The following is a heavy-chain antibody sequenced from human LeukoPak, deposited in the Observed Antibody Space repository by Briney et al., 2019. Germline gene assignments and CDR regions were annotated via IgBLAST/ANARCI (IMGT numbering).Heavy chain of an antibody. Sequence: ASETLSLTCTVSGGSISSSSYYWGWIRQPPGKGLEWIGSIYYSGSTYYNPSPKSRVTISVDTSKNQFSLKLSSVTAADTAVYYCARKPNLRKEPGGAFDIWGQGTMVTVSS. CDR1: GGSISSSSYY. CDR3: ARKPNLRKEPGGAFDI. CDR2: IYYSGST. J-gene: IGHJ3*02. V-gene: IGHV4-39*07. D-gene: IGHD5/OR15-5a*01.